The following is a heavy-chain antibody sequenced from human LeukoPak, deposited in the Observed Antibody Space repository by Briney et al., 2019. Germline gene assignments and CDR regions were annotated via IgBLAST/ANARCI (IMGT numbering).Heavy chain of an antibody. CDR2: IYYSGST. CDR1: GGSISSYY. D-gene: IGHD4-17*01. J-gene: IGHJ5*02. CDR3: AREGTDYGDVA. V-gene: IGHV4-59*01. Sequence: SETLSLTCTVSGGSISSYYWSWIPQPPGKGLEGIGDIYYSGSTNYNPPLKIRVTISVDTSKNQFSLKLSSVTAADTAVYYCAREGTDYGDVAWGQGTLVTVSS.